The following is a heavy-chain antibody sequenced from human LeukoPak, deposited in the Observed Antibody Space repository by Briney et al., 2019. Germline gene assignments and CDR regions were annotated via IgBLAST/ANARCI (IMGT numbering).Heavy chain of an antibody. J-gene: IGHJ4*02. Sequence: GGSLRLSCAASGFTFSSYAISWVRQAPGKGLEWVSTISGNGGSTNYADSVKGRFTISRDNSKNTLYLQMNSLRAEDTAVYYCARPTNYYDSSGYYYFDYWGQGILVTVSS. D-gene: IGHD3-22*01. CDR2: ISGNGGST. CDR3: ARPTNYYDSSGYYYFDY. CDR1: GFTFSSYA. V-gene: IGHV3-23*01.